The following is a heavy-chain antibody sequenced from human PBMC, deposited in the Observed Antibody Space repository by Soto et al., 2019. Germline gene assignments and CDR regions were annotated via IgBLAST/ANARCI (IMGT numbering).Heavy chain of an antibody. J-gene: IGHJ6*02. V-gene: IGHV5-10-1*01. CDR2: IDPSDSYT. CDR1: GYSFTSYW. CDR3: ARHSMHGIAVAGYYYYGMDV. D-gene: IGHD6-19*01. Sequence: GESLKISCKGSGYSFTSYWISWVRQMPGKGLEWMGRIDPSDSYTNYSPSFQGHVTISADKSISTAYLQWSSLKASDTAMYYCARHSMHGIAVAGYYYYGMDVWGHGTTVTVS.